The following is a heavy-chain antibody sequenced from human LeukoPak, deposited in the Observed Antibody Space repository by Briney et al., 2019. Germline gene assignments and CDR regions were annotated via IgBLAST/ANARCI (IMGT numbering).Heavy chain of an antibody. D-gene: IGHD6-19*01. CDR3: ARDWGAVAGFDY. Sequence: SETLSLTCTVSGGSISSSSYYWGWIRQPPGKGLEWIGSIYYSGSTYYNPSLKSRVTISVDTSKNQFSLKLSSVTAADTAVYYCARDWGAVAGFDYWGQGTLVTVSS. CDR1: GGSISSSSYY. CDR2: IYYSGST. J-gene: IGHJ4*02. V-gene: IGHV4-39*07.